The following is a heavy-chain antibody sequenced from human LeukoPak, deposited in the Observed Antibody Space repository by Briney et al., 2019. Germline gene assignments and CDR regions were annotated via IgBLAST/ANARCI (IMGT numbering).Heavy chain of an antibody. J-gene: IGHJ4*02. D-gene: IGHD6-13*01. V-gene: IGHV1-2*02. CDR3: AGARYLVDSSSWFYYFDY. Sequence: GASVKVSCKASGYTFTGYYMHWVRQAPGQGLEWMGWINPNSGGTNYAQKFQGRVTMTRDTSISTAYMELSRLRSDDTAVYYCAGARYLVDSSSWFYYFDYGGQGPWSPSPQ. CDR1: GYTFTGYY. CDR2: INPNSGGT.